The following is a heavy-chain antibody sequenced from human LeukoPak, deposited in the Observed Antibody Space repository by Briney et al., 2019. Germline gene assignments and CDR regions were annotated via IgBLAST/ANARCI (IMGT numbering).Heavy chain of an antibody. CDR2: ISAYNGNT. CDR1: GYTFTSYG. D-gene: IGHD2-8*01. V-gene: IGHV1-18*01. Sequence: GASVKVSCKASGYTFTSYGISWVRQAPGQGLEWMGWISAYNGNTNYAQKLQGRVTMTTDTSTSTAYMELRSLRSDDTAVYYCATAGSIVLMVYASFDYWGQGTLVTVSS. J-gene: IGHJ4*02. CDR3: ATAGSIVLMVYASFDY.